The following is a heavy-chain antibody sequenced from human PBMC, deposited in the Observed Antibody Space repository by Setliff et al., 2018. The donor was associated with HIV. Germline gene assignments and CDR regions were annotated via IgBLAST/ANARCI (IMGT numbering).Heavy chain of an antibody. CDR1: GYTLTELS. V-gene: IGHV1-18*01. CDR3: ARKYTGGPLDY. CDR2: ISTYNGNT. J-gene: IGHJ4*02. D-gene: IGHD6-19*01. Sequence: ASVKVSCKVSGYTLTELSMHWVRQAPGKGLEWMGWISTYNGNTHYAQKLQGRVTMTTDTSTSTAYMELRSLRSDDTAMYYCARKYTGGPLDYWGQGTLVTVSS.